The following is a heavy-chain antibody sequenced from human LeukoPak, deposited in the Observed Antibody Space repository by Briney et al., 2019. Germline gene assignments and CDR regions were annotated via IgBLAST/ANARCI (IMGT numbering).Heavy chain of an antibody. Sequence: LSLTCGVSGGSISSTNWWTWVRQPPGEGLEWISYISRTGNSIYYADSVKGRFTISRDSAKNSLYLQMNSLRAEDTAVYYCARGPYSSNWYVDYWGQGTLVTVAS. V-gene: IGHV3-48*03. J-gene: IGHJ4*02. CDR3: ARGPYSSNWYVDY. CDR2: ISRTGNSI. CDR1: GGSISSTN. D-gene: IGHD6-13*01.